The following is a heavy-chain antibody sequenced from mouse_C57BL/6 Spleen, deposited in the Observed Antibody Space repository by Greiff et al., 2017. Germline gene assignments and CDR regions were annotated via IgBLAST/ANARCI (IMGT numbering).Heavy chain of an antibody. CDR2: IYPGDGDT. CDR3: ARRDYGGEDLDD. Sequence: QVQLQQSGAELVKPGASVKISCKASGYAFSSYWMNWVKQRPGKGLEWIGEIYPGDGDTNYNGKFKGKATLTADKSSSTAYMQLSSLTSEDSAVYFCARRDYGGEDLDDWGQGTTVTVSS. V-gene: IGHV1-80*01. D-gene: IGHD1-1*02. J-gene: IGHJ4*01. CDR1: GYAFSSYW.